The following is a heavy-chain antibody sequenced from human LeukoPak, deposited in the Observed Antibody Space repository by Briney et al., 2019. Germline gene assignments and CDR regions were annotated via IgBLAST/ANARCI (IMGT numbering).Heavy chain of an antibody. J-gene: IGHJ4*02. Sequence: GRSLRRSCAASGFTFDDYAMHWVRQAPGKGLEWVSGISWNSGRIGYVDSVKGRFTISRDNAKNSLYLQMNSLKPEDMAVYYCAKSTYYDFWSGYLDYWGQGTRVTVSS. CDR1: GFTFDDYA. D-gene: IGHD3-3*01. CDR2: ISWNSGRI. CDR3: AKSTYYDFWSGYLDY. V-gene: IGHV3-9*03.